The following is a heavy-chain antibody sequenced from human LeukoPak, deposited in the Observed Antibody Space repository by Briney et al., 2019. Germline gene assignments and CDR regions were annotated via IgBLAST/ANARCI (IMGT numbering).Heavy chain of an antibody. Sequence: GGSPRLSCAASGFTFSSYAMHWVRQAPGKGLEWVAVISYDGSNKYYADSVKGRFTISRDNSKNTVFLQMNSLRDEDTGSYYCAKDLTIGADGTYFDYWGQGTLVTVSS. V-gene: IGHV3-30-3*01. CDR1: GFTFSSYA. D-gene: IGHD6-13*01. CDR2: ISYDGSNK. CDR3: AKDLTIGADGTYFDY. J-gene: IGHJ4*02.